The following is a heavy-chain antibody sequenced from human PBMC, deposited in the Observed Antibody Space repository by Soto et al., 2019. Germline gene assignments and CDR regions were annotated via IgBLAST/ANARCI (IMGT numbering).Heavy chain of an antibody. Sequence: QITLKDSGPTLVRPAHTLTLTCDFSGFSLSTYDMGVAWIRQPPGKALEWLALIYWDDDKRYSPSLKDRLAITKDTSSNQVVLTITNMAPGYTATYFSARAGDYYPLTFDHWGPGTLVTVSS. D-gene: IGHD4-17*01. J-gene: IGHJ4*02. CDR3: ARAGDYYPLTFDH. CDR2: IYWDDDK. CDR1: GFSLSTYDMG. V-gene: IGHV2-5*02.